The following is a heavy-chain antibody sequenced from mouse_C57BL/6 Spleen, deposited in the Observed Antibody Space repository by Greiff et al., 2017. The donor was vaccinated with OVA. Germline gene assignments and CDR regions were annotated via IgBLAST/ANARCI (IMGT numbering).Heavy chain of an antibody. CDR2: ISSGGSYT. D-gene: IGHD2-4*01. V-gene: IGHV5-6*01. Sequence: EVQGVESGGDLVKPGGSLKLSCAASGFTFSSYGMSWVRQTPDKRLEWVATISSGGSYTYYPDSVKGRFTISRDNAKNTLYLQMSSLKSEDTAMYYCARLPYDSNANYYAMDYWGQGTSVTVSS. CDR1: GFTFSSYG. CDR3: ARLPYDSNANYYAMDY. J-gene: IGHJ4*01.